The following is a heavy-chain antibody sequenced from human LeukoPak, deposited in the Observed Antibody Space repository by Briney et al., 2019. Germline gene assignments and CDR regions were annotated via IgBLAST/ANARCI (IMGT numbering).Heavy chain of an antibody. V-gene: IGHV3-23*01. J-gene: IGHJ3*02. CDR1: GFSFSNYA. D-gene: IGHD3-22*01. CDR3: ARAYYYDSSGYYSHDAFDI. Sequence: PGGSLRLSCVPSGFSFSNYAMSWVRQAPGKGLEWVSSISGSGGSTHYADSVKGRFTISRDKTKNTLYLQMNSLRAEDTAVYYCARAYYYDSSGYYSHDAFDIWGQGTMVTVSS. CDR2: ISGSGGST.